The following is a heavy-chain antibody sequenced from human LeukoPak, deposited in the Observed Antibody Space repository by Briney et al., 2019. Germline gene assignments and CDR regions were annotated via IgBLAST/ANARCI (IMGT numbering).Heavy chain of an antibody. D-gene: IGHD3-22*01. CDR3: ASQLYYYDSSGYYYVEYFDY. V-gene: IGHV1-69*05. CDR2: IIPIFGTA. Sequence: ASVTVSCKASGGTFSSYAISWVRQAPGQGLEWMGGIIPIFGTANYAQKFQGRVTITTDESTSTAYMELSSLRSEDTAVYYCASQLYYYDSSGYYYVEYFDYWGQGTLVTVSS. J-gene: IGHJ4*02. CDR1: GGTFSSYA.